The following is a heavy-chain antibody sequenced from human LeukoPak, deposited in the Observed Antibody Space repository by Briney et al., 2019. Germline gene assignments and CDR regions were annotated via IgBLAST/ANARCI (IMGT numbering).Heavy chain of an antibody. D-gene: IGHD1-26*01. CDR1: GGTFSSYA. Sequence: SVKVSCKASGGTFSSYAISWVRQAPGQGLXXXXXXIPIFGIANYAQKFQGRVTITADKSTSTAYMELSSLRSEDTAVYYCARGRSTYYYYYYGMDVWGQGTTVTVSS. CDR3: ARGRSTYYYYYYGMDV. CDR2: XIPIFGIA. V-gene: IGHV1-69*10. J-gene: IGHJ6*02.